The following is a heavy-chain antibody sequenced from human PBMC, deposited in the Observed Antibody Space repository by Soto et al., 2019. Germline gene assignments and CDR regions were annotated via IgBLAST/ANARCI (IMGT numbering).Heavy chain of an antibody. CDR1: GGSISSGGYY. CDR2: IYYSGST. D-gene: IGHD3-10*01. Sequence: SETLSLTCTVSGGSISSGGYYWSWIRQHPGKGLEWIGYIYYSGSTYYNPSLKSRVTISVDTSKNQFSLKLSSVTAADTAVYYCARDIYYGSGSYLVDYYYGMDVWGQGTTVTVSS. V-gene: IGHV4-31*03. CDR3: ARDIYYGSGSYLVDYYYGMDV. J-gene: IGHJ6*02.